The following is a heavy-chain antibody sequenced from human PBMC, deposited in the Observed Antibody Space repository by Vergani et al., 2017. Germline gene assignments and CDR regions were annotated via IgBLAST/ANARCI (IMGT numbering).Heavy chain of an antibody. CDR1: GFTFSSYA. V-gene: IGHV3-23*01. J-gene: IGHJ5*02. CDR3: AKGFKGLGRFDP. CDR2: ISGSGGST. D-gene: IGHD3-16*01. Sequence: EVQLLESGGGLVQPGGSLRLSCAASGFTFSSYAMSWVRQAPGKGLEWVSAISGSGGSTYYADSVKGRFTISRDNSKNTLYLQMNSLRAEDTAVYYGAKGFKGLGRFDPWGQGTLVTVSS.